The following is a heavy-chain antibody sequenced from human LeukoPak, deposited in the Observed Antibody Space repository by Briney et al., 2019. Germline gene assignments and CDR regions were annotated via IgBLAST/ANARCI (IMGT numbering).Heavy chain of an antibody. D-gene: IGHD1-14*01. CDR3: AKGGKVTRTDYFDY. CDR2: IYSGGST. J-gene: IGHJ4*02. Sequence: GGSLRLSCAASGFTVSSNYMSWVRQAPGKGLEWVSVIYSGGSTYYADSVKGRFTISRDNSKNTLYLQMNSLGAEDTAVYYCAKGGKVTRTDYFDYWGQGTLVTVSS. CDR1: GFTVSSNY. V-gene: IGHV3-53*01.